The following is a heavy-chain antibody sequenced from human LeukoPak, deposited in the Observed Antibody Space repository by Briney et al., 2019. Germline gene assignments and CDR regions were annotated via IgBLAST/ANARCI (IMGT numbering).Heavy chain of an antibody. D-gene: IGHD6-13*01. J-gene: IGHJ4*02. V-gene: IGHV3-23*01. Sequence: GGSLRLSCAASGFTFSSYPMSWVRQAPGKGLEWVSAISGRGGSTYYADSVKGRFTISRDNSKNTLHLQMNSLIAEDTAVYYCAKRSGSSWYGDFDYWGQGTLVTVSS. CDR3: AKRSGSSWYGDFDY. CDR2: ISGRGGST. CDR1: GFTFSSYP.